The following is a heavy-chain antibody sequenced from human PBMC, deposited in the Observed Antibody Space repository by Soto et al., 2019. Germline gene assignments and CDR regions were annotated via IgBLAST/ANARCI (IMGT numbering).Heavy chain of an antibody. V-gene: IGHV3-30*18. J-gene: IGHJ4*02. CDR2: ISYDGSKK. CDR3: AKDGCSGSRCEFDY. CDR1: GFTFNSYG. Sequence: GGSLRLSCAASGFTFNSYGMHWVRQAPGKGLEWVALISYDGSKKYYADSVKGRFTISRDNSKDTLFLQMNSLRGEDTAVFYCAKDGCSGSRCEFDYWGQGT. D-gene: IGHD2-2*01.